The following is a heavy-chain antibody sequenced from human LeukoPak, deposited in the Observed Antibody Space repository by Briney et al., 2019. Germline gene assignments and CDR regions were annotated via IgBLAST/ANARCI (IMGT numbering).Heavy chain of an antibody. CDR3: ARGGYCSSTSCRRGDWDDAFDI. Sequence: GASVKVSCKASGYTFTGYYMHWVRQAPGQGLEWMGWINPNSGGTNYAQKFQGRVTMTRDTSISTAYMELSRLRSDDTAVYYCARGGYCSSTSCRRGDWDDAFDIWGQGTMVTVSS. V-gene: IGHV1-2*02. CDR2: INPNSGGT. D-gene: IGHD2-2*01. J-gene: IGHJ3*02. CDR1: GYTFTGYY.